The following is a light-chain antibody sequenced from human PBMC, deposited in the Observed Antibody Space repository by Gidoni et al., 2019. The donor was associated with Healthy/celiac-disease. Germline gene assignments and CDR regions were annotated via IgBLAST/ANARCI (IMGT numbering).Light chain of an antibody. V-gene: IGKV4-1*01. CDR2: RAS. CDR3: QQDYSTVT. J-gene: IGKJ3*01. Sequence: DIVITNSPDFLTVSLDERATINCKSSQRVLYSSNNKNYLGWSQQKPGPTPKLLIYRASTRESGVPDRFSGSGSGTDFTLTISSLQAEDVAVYYCQQDYSTVTFGPGTKVDIK. CDR1: QRVLYSSNNKNY.